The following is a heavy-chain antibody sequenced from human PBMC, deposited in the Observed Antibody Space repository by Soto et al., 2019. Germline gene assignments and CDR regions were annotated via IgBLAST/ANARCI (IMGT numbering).Heavy chain of an antibody. J-gene: IGHJ4*02. CDR1: GYTFTSYD. CDR3: ARDLCSGGTCYSGY. D-gene: IGHD2-15*01. V-gene: IGHV1-8*01. Sequence: GASVKVSCKASGYTFTSYDINWVRQATGQGLEWMGWMNPNSGNTDYAQKFQGRVTMTRNTSISTAYMELSSLRSEDTAVYYCARDLCSGGTCYSGYWGPGTLVTVS. CDR2: MNPNSGNT.